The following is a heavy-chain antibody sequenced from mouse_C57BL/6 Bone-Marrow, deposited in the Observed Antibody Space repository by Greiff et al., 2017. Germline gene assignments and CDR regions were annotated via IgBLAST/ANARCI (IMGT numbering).Heavy chain of an antibody. CDR1: GFTFSSYG. J-gene: IGHJ2*01. V-gene: IGHV5-6*01. D-gene: IGHD3-2*02. CDR3: ARLDNSCYFAY. CDR2: ISSGGSYT. Sequence: EVMLVESGGDLVKPGGSLKISCAASGFTFSSYGMSWVRQTPDKRLEWVATISSGGSYTYYPDSVKGRFTISRDNAKNPLYLQMSSLKSEDTAMYYYARLDNSCYFAYWGQGTTLTVSS.